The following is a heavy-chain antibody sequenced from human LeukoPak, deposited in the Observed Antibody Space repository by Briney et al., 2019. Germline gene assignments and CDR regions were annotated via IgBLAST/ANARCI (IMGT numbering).Heavy chain of an antibody. CDR2: INPANSDI. CDR3: ARGAAGTTPDYYYFGLDV. CDR1: GYTFANYW. D-gene: IGHD1-7*01. Sequence: GESLKISCRTSGYTFANYWIGWVRQMPGKGLEWLGNINPANSDITHSPSFQGQVTISADKSINTAHLQWSSLKASDTAMYYCARGAAGTTPDYYYFGLDVWGQGTTVRVSS. J-gene: IGHJ6*02. V-gene: IGHV5-51*01.